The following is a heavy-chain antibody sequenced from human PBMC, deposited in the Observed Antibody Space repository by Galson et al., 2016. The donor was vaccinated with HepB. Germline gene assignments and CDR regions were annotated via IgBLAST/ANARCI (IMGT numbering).Heavy chain of an antibody. Sequence: SLRLSCAASGFIFSSYGMHWVRQAPGKGLEWVAVIWYDGSNKYYADSVKGRFTISRDNSKNRLYLQMNSLRAEDTAVYYCARPPRGGYGGNSLLWYYGMDVWGQGTTVTVSS. CDR1: GFIFSSYG. V-gene: IGHV3-33*01. D-gene: IGHD4-23*01. CDR2: IWYDGSNK. CDR3: ARPPRGGYGGNSLLWYYGMDV. J-gene: IGHJ6*02.